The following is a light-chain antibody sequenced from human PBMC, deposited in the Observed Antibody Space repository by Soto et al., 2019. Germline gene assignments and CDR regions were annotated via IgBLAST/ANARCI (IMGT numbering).Light chain of an antibody. CDR3: LHLDSYPRT. CDR1: QGIGND. V-gene: IGKV1-17*01. J-gene: IGKJ1*01. CDR2: GAS. Sequence: DIQMTQSPSSLSASVGDRVTITCRASQGIGNDLGWYQQKPGKAPKRLIYGASILQSGVPSRFGGSGSGTAFTLTISSLQPEDFATYYCLHLDSYPRTFGQGTKVDIK.